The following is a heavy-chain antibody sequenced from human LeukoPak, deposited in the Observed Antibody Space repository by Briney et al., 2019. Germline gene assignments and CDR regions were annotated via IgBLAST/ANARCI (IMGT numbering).Heavy chain of an antibody. J-gene: IGHJ1*01. D-gene: IGHD3-9*01. CDR3: ATDAYFDMRGGPRR. CDR2: ISHDGRTK. CDR1: GFIFENYG. Sequence: PGGSLRLSCAASGFIFENYGMHWVRQAPGQGLQWVAVISHDGRTKYYGDSVKGRFTISRDNSKNTLSLELSSLGAEDTAVYYCATDAYFDMRGGPRRWGQGTLVSVSS. V-gene: IGHV3-30*03.